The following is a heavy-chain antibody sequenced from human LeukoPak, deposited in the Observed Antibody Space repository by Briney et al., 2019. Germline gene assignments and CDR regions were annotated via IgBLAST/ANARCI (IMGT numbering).Heavy chain of an antibody. V-gene: IGHV3-30*03. CDR1: GFTFSSYG. J-gene: IGHJ4*02. D-gene: IGHD6-19*01. CDR3: ARGGIQVSGIDEFDY. CDR2: ISYDGSNK. Sequence: GGSLRLSCAASGFTFSSYGMHWVRQAPGKGLEWVAVISYDGSNKYYADSVKGRFTISRENAESSLYLQMNSLRAEDTAVYYCARGGIQVSGIDEFDYWGQGTLVTVSS.